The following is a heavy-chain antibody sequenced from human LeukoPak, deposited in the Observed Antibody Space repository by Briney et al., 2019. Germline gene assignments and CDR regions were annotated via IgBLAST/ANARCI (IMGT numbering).Heavy chain of an antibody. CDR1: GFPFSSYA. Sequence: GGPLRLSCAPSGFPFSSYAMRGVPQAPGKALEGVSDICGSGGSTDYADSVKGRFTISRDNSKNTLYLQMNSLRAEDTAVYYFAKDVSSGWPYYFDYSGQGTLVTVSS. D-gene: IGHD6-19*01. CDR3: AKDVSSGWPYYFDY. V-gene: IGHV3-23*01. J-gene: IGHJ4*02. CDR2: ICGSGGST.